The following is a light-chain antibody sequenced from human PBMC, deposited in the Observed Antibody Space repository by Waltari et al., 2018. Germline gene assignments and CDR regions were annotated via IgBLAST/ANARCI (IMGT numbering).Light chain of an antibody. J-gene: IGKJ3*01. CDR2: GAS. CDR1: QSVSSSY. V-gene: IGKV3-20*01. CDR3: QQYGSSLFT. Sequence: EIVLTQSPGTLSLSPGERATLSCRASQSVSSSYLAWYQQQPGQAPRLLIYGASSSATGIPDRFSGSGSGTDFTLTISRLEPEDFAVYYCQQYGSSLFTFGPGTKVDIK.